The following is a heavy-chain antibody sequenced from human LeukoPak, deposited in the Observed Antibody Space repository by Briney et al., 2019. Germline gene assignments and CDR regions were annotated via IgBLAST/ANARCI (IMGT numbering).Heavy chain of an antibody. CDR2: INPHSGGT. CDR1: GGTFSSYA. D-gene: IGHD2-21*02. J-gene: IGHJ6*03. V-gene: IGHV1-2*02. CDR3: ARGVTARGFYYYMDI. Sequence: ASVKVSCKASGGTFSSYAISWVRQAPGQGLEWMGWINPHSGGTNYAQEFQGRVTMTRDTSISTAYMELSSLRPDDTAVYSCARGVTARGFYYYMDIWGNGTTVTISS.